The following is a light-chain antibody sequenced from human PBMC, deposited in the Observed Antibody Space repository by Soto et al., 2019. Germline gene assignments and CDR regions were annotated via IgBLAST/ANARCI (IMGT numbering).Light chain of an antibody. CDR2: DAS. CDR1: QSIITW. J-gene: IGKJ1*01. CDR3: LLDYAYFWA. V-gene: IGKV1-5*01. Sequence: HIAPSPSTLSASVGDRGTNSWRASQSIITWLAWYQQKPGKAPKLLIYDASNLQGGVPSRFSGSGSGTEFTLTISSLQPEDFATYYCLLDYAYFWAFGQGTKVDIK.